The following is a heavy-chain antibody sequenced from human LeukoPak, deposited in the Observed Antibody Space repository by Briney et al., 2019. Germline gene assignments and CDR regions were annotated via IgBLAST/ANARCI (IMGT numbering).Heavy chain of an antibody. D-gene: IGHD2-15*01. J-gene: IGHJ6*03. CDR1: GGSISSSSFY. Sequence: PSETLSLTCTVSGGSISSSSFYWGWIRQPPGKGLEWIGTIYYSGNTYYNPSLKSRVTISVDTSKNQFSLKLSSVTAADTAVYYCARQDCSGGSCYLNYYYYMDVWGKGTTVTISS. CDR3: ARQDCSGGSCYLNYYYYMDV. CDR2: IYYSGNT. V-gene: IGHV4-39*01.